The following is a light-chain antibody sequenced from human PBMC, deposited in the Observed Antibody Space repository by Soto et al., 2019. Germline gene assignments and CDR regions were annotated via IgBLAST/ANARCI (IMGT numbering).Light chain of an antibody. J-gene: IGLJ1*01. CDR1: SSNIGAGYD. Sequence: QSALTQPPSVSGAPGQRVTISCTGSSSNIGAGYDVHWYQQLPVTAPKLLIYVNTNRPSGVPGRFSGSKSGTSASLAITGLQDEDEADYYWQSYDSSLSGYVFANGTKVTV. V-gene: IGLV1-40*01. CDR2: VNT. CDR3: QSYDSSLSGYV.